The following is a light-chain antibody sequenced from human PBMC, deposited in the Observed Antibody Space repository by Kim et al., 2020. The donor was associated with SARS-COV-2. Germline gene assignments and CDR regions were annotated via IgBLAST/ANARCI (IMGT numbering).Light chain of an antibody. CDR2: DSS. V-gene: IGKV3D-20*02. Sequence: EIVLTQSPGTLSLSPGERATLSCRASLSLSSSYLAWYQQKPGQAPRLLISDSSDRATGIPARFSGSGSGTDFTLTISSLEPEDFAVYYCQQRSNWPMTFGPGTKVDIK. J-gene: IGKJ3*01. CDR1: LSLSSSY. CDR3: QQRSNWPMT.